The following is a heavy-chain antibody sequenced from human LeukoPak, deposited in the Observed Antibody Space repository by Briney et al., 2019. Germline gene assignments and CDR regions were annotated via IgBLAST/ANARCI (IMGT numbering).Heavy chain of an antibody. CDR3: ARTPYYYGSGRRKYYFDY. D-gene: IGHD3-10*01. CDR2: INHSGST. V-gene: IGHV4-34*01. J-gene: IGHJ4*02. CDR1: GGSFSGYY. Sequence: SETLSLTXAVYGGSFSGYYWSWIRQPPGKGLEWIGEINHSGSTNYNPSLKSRVTISVDTSKNQFSLKLSSVTAADTAVYYCARTPYYYGSGRRKYYFDYWGQGTLVTVS.